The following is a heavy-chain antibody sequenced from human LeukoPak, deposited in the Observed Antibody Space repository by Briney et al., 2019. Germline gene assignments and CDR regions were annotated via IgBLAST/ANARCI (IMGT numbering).Heavy chain of an antibody. V-gene: IGHV3-48*04. D-gene: IGHD4/OR15-4a*01. J-gene: IGHJ4*02. CDR3: ARDHDYAFDN. CDR2: IGISSGNT. Sequence: GRSHRPSCTPSGSPFIKYSTNWVRLAPGNGLEWISYIGISSGNTRYADSVKGRFTISADNAKNSLYLQMNSLRVEDTAVYYCARDHDYAFDNWGQGTLVSVSS. CDR1: GSPFIKYS.